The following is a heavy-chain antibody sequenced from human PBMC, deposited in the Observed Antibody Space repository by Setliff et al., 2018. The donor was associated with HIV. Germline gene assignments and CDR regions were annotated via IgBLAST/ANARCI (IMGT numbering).Heavy chain of an antibody. CDR1: GFTFSVHS. J-gene: IGHJ4*02. CDR3: AKGHKAAAGTYLGLLDY. CDR2: ILTSSGGTT. V-gene: IGHV3-23*01. D-gene: IGHD6-13*01. Sequence: LRLSCAGSGFTFSVHSMIWVRQAPGKGLEWLSYILTSSGGTTYYADSVKGRFTISRDNSKNTLYLQMNSLRAEDTAVYYCAKGHKAAAGTYLGLLDYWGQGTLVTVSS.